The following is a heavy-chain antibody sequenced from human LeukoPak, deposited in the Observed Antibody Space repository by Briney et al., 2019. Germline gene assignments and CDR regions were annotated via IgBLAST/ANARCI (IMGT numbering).Heavy chain of an antibody. Sequence: SETLSPTCTVSGGSISSGSYYWSWIRQPAGKGLEWIGRIYTSGSTNYNPSLKSRVTISVDTSKNQFSLKLSSVTAADTAVYYCARDARVGATPTFDYWGQGTLVTVSS. CDR1: GGSISSGSYY. J-gene: IGHJ4*02. D-gene: IGHD1-26*01. CDR2: IYTSGST. CDR3: ARDARVGATPTFDY. V-gene: IGHV4-61*02.